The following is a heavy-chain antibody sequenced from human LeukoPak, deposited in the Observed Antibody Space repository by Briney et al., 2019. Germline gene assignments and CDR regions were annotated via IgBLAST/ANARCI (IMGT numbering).Heavy chain of an antibody. CDR2: ISAYNGNT. Sequence: ASVKVSCKASGYTFTSYGISWVRQAPGQGLEWMGWISAYNGNTNYAQKLQGRVTMTTDTSTSTAYMELSSLRSEDTAVYYCASFGYSSGSLMYYFDYWGQGTLVTVSS. D-gene: IGHD6-19*01. V-gene: IGHV1-18*01. J-gene: IGHJ4*02. CDR3: ASFGYSSGSLMYYFDY. CDR1: GYTFTSYG.